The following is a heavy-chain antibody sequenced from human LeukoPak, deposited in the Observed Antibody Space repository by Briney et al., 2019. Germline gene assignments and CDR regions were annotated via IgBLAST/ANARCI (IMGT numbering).Heavy chain of an antibody. J-gene: IGHJ4*02. CDR3: ASLWELLGN. CDR2: ICNSGSSTI. Sequence: GGSLRLSCAASGFPLSSYEMDWVRQAPGKALEWVAYICNSGSSTIYYAHSVKHRFTISVDNAKNSLYLQMNSLRAADTAVYYCASLWELLGNWGQGTLVTVSA. V-gene: IGHV3-48*03. CDR1: GFPLSSYE. D-gene: IGHD1-26*01.